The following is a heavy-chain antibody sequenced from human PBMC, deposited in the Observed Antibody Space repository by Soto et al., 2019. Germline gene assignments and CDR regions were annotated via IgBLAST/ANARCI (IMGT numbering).Heavy chain of an antibody. CDR1: GFTFSSYY. CDR3: ASSALVVTSHRYYYYYGMDV. CDR2: IGTGDDT. D-gene: IGHD2-21*02. J-gene: IGHJ6*02. V-gene: IGHV3-13*01. Sequence: GGSLILYCAASGFTFSSYYMQGVREATGKGLERVSAIGTGDDTYYTGSLKGRSTISTENAKNSLYLQINTLRAGDTAVYYCASSALVVTSHRYYYYYGMDVWGRGTTVTVSS.